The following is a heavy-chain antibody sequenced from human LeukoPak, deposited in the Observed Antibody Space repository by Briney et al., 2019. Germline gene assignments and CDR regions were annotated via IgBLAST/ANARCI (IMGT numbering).Heavy chain of an antibody. CDR2: IIPIFGTA. J-gene: IGHJ4*02. CDR1: GGTFSSYA. D-gene: IGHD3-9*01. V-gene: IGHV1-69*13. CDR3: ARGGADILTGYLDY. Sequence: SVKVSCKASGGTFSSYAISWVRQAPGQGLEWMGGIIPIFGTANYAQKFQGRVTITADESTSTAYMELSSLRSEDTAVYYCARGGADILTGYLDYWGQGTLVTVSS.